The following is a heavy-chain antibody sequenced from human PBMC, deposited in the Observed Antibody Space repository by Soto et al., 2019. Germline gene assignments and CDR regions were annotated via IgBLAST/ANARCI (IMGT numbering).Heavy chain of an antibody. V-gene: IGHV3-53*01. Sequence: EVQLVESGGGLIQPGGSLRLICAASGLSVTANYMTWVRQAPGKGLEWLSIIYRGGGTYYADSLKGRAIISRDGSRNMVFLQMNSLTAEDPGVYYCARRDDSETFDIWGRGTAVNVSS. J-gene: IGHJ3*02. D-gene: IGHD5-18*01. CDR3: ARRDDSETFDI. CDR1: GLSVTANY. CDR2: IYRGGGT.